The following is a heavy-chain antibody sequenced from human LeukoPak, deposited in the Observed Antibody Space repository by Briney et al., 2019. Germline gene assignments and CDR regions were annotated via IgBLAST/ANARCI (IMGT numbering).Heavy chain of an antibody. J-gene: IGHJ4*02. CDR1: RGSLNSGSYY. Sequence: PSRTLSLTCTVSRGSLNSGSYYWSWIRQPAGRGLEWIGRIFSNGNTKYNPSLKSRVTISVDKSENQFSLKLSSVTAADTAVYYCARYRGANGYYFDYWGQGTLVTVSS. CDR2: IFSNGNT. D-gene: IGHD3-10*01. V-gene: IGHV4-61*02. CDR3: ARYRGANGYYFDY.